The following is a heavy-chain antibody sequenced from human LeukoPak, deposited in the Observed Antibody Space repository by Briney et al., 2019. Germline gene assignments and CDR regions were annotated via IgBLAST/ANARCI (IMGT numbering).Heavy chain of an antibody. J-gene: IGHJ4*02. CDR3: ATPLGYCSSTSCYQFDY. V-gene: IGHV1-24*01. CDR2: FDPEDGET. D-gene: IGHD2-2*01. Sequence: ASVKASCKVSGYTLTELSMHWVRQAPGKGLEWMGGFDPEDGETTYAQKFQGRVTMTEDTSTDTAYMELSSLRSEDTAVYYCATPLGYCSSTSCYQFDYWGQGTLVTVSS. CDR1: GYTLTELS.